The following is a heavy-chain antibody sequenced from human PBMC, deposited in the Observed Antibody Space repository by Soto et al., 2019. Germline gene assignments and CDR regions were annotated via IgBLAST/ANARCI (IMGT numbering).Heavy chain of an antibody. CDR2: ISGSGGST. Sequence: LRLSCAASGFTFSSYAMSWVRQAPGKGLEWVSVISGSGGSTYYADSVKGRFTISRDNSKNTLYLQMNSLRAEDTAVYYCAKDRDRYYDSSGYYGYWGQGTLVTVSS. V-gene: IGHV3-23*01. J-gene: IGHJ4*02. CDR3: AKDRDRYYDSSGYYGY. CDR1: GFTFSSYA. D-gene: IGHD3-22*01.